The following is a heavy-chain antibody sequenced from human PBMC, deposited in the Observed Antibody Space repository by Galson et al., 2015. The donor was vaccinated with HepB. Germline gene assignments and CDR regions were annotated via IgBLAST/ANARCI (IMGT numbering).Heavy chain of an antibody. Sequence: SLRHSCAASGFTFSYYTLSWVRQAPGKGLEWLSVLTSDSGAMSYADSVEGRFTISRDNSKNTLYLQMNSLRAEDTAVYYCARVRGYCGGDCYGLDAFDIWGQGTMVTVSS. V-gene: IGHV3-48*04. CDR2: LTSDSGAM. D-gene: IGHD2-21*02. CDR3: ARVRGYCGGDCYGLDAFDI. J-gene: IGHJ3*02. CDR1: GFTFSYYT.